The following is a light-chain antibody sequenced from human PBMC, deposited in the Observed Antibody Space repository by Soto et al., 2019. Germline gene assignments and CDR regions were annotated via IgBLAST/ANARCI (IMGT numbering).Light chain of an antibody. J-gene: IGLJ1*01. CDR2: DVS. CDR3: SSYTTSSLYV. CDR1: NSDVGGYNY. Sequence: QSALTQPASVSGYPGQSITISCSGTNSDVGGYNYVSWYQQHPGKAPKLMIYDVSYRPSGISNRFSGSKSDNTASLTISGLQAEDEADYYCSSYTTSSLYVFGTGTKLTVL. V-gene: IGLV2-14*01.